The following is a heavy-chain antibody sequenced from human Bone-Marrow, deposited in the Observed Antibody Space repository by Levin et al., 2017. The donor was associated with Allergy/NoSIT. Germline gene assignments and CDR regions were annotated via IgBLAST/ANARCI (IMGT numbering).Heavy chain of an antibody. CDR1: GGSISGGGYY. CDR2: IYYGGNT. Sequence: SETLSLTCTVSGGSISGGGYYWSWIRQHPGTGLEWIGYIYYGGNTYYNPSLKSRVIISVVTSKNQLSLKLTSVTVADTAVYYCARFNGYDFDYWGQGTLVTVSS. V-gene: IGHV4-31*03. CDR3: ARFNGYDFDY. J-gene: IGHJ4*02. D-gene: IGHD5-12*01.